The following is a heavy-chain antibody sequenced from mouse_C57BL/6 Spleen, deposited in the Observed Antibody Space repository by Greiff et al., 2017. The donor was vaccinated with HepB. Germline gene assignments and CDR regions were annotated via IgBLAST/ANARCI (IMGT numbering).Heavy chain of an antibody. CDR2: ISDGGSYT. J-gene: IGHJ2*01. D-gene: IGHD4-1*01. CDR3: ARGNWDGGYDY. CDR1: GFTFSSYA. Sequence: DVQLVESGGGLVKPGGSLKLSCAASGFTFSSYAMSWVRQTPEKRLEWVATISDGGSYTYYPDNVKGRFTISRDNAKNNLYLQMSHLKSEDTAMYYCARGNWDGGYDYWGQGTTLTVSS. V-gene: IGHV5-4*01.